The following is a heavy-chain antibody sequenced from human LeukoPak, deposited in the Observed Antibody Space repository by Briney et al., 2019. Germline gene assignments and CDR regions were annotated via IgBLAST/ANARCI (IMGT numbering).Heavy chain of an antibody. D-gene: IGHD3-10*01. CDR3: AKDQVLLSSHDAFDI. CDR1: GFTFSTYA. J-gene: IGHJ3*02. Sequence: GGSLRLSCTASGFTFSTYAMSWVRQAPGKGLEWVSSISGRGGSTYYADSLRGRFTISRDNSKNTLYLQMNSLRAEDTAVYYCAKDQVLLSSHDAFDIWGQGTMVTVSS. V-gene: IGHV3-23*01. CDR2: ISGRGGST.